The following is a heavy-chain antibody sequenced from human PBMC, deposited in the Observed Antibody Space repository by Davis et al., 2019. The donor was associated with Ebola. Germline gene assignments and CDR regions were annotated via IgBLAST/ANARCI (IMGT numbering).Heavy chain of an antibody. V-gene: IGHV1-2*04. D-gene: IGHD2-21*02. CDR3: ARDHAHCGGDCYSGDYYYYGMDV. Sequence: ASVKVSCKASGYTFTSYYMHWVRQAPGQGLEWMGWINPNSGGTNYAQKFQGWVTMTRDTSISTAYMELSRLRSDDTAVYYCARDHAHCGGDCYSGDYYYYGMDVWGQGTTVTVSS. CDR2: INPNSGGT. CDR1: GYTFTSYY. J-gene: IGHJ6*02.